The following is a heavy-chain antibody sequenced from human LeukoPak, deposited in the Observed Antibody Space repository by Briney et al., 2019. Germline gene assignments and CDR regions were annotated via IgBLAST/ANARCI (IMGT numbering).Heavy chain of an antibody. V-gene: IGHV3-7*03. D-gene: IGHD3-16*01. CDR2: INHNGNVN. J-gene: IGHJ6*02. CDR3: ARGGGLDV. Sequence: GGSLRLSCTVSGFIFSNSGMNWARQAPGKGLEWVASINHNGNVNYYVDSVKSRFTISRDNAKNSLYLQMSNLRAEDTAVYFCARGGGLDVWGQGATVTVSS. CDR1: GFIFSNSG.